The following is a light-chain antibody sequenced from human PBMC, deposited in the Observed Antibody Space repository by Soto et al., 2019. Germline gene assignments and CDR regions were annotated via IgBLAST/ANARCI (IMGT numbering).Light chain of an antibody. Sequence: EIVMTQSPATLSVSPGERATLSCRASQSVSSNLSWYQQKPGQPPRLLIYVASTRATGIPARFSGSGYGTEFTLTISSLQSEDVAVYYCQQYNNWPPWTFGQGTKLEIK. CDR3: QQYNNWPPWT. CDR1: QSVSSN. CDR2: VAS. J-gene: IGKJ1*01. V-gene: IGKV3-15*01.